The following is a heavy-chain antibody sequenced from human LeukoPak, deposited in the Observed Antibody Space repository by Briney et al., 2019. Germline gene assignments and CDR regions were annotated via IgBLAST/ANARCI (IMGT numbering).Heavy chain of an antibody. J-gene: IGHJ4*02. CDR3: ARHPLYCSSTSCYDY. CDR1: GYSFTSYW. V-gene: IGHV5-51*01. Sequence: GESLKISCKGSGYSFTSYWIGWVRQMPGKGLEWMGIIYPGDSDTRYSPSFQGQVTISADKPISTAYLQWSSLKASDTAMYYCARHPLYCSSTSCYDYWGQGTLVTVSS. D-gene: IGHD2-2*01. CDR2: IYPGDSDT.